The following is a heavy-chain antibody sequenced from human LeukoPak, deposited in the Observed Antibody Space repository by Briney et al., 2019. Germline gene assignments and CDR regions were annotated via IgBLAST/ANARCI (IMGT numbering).Heavy chain of an antibody. V-gene: IGHV1-2*02. Sequence: ASVKVSCKASGYTFIDYHIHWVRQAPGQGLEWMGWINPKSGGTKYAQKFQGRVTMTRDTSISTAYMDLSRLSSDDTAVYYCAKDAGTYYYMDVWGKGTTVTVS. CDR2: INPKSGGT. CDR3: AKDAGTYYYMDV. J-gene: IGHJ6*03. CDR1: GYTFIDYH.